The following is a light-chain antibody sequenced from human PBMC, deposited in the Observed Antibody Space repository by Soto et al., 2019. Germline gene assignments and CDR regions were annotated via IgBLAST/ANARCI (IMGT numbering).Light chain of an antibody. CDR3: QQYIDWPPYT. CDR2: GAS. V-gene: IGKV3-15*01. Sequence: EVVLRQSPATLSVSPGERATLSCRASQTVSRSLAWYQQRPGQAPRLLIYGASTRATGVSDRFSGSGSGTDFTLTISSLQSEDFAVYYCQQYIDWPPYTFGQGTNVDIK. CDR1: QTVSRS. J-gene: IGKJ2*01.